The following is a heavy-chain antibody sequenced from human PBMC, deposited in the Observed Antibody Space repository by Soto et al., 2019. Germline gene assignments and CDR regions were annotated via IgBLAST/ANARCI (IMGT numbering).Heavy chain of an antibody. CDR2: IYDSGGT. Sequence: GGSLRVSCAASGFTVSNNYMSWVRQAPGKGLEWVSVIYDSGGTYYADSVKGRFTISRDDPKNTVYLQMHGLRDEDTAIYYCARRHDFWSGHSYKYGLDVWGQGTTVTVSS. V-gene: IGHV3-53*01. CDR3: ARRHDFWSGHSYKYGLDV. D-gene: IGHD3-3*01. CDR1: GFTVSNNY. J-gene: IGHJ6*02.